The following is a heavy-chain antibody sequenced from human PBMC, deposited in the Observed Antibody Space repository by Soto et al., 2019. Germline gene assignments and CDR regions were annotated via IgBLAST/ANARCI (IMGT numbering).Heavy chain of an antibody. CDR3: AKDDGLVTPYYYDSSGYPYRFDP. CDR1: GFTFSSYA. Sequence: VGSLRLSCAASGFTFSSYAMSWVRQAPGKGLEWVSAISGSGGSTYYADSVKGRFTISRDNSKNTLYLQMNSLRAEDTAVYYCAKDDGLVTPYYYDSSGYPYRFDPWGQGTLVTVSS. J-gene: IGHJ5*02. D-gene: IGHD3-22*01. V-gene: IGHV3-23*01. CDR2: ISGSGGST.